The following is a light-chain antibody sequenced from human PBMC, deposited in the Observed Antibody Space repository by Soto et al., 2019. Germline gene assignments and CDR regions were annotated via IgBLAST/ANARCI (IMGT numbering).Light chain of an antibody. V-gene: IGLV2-14*01. CDR1: SSDVGGYNY. J-gene: IGLJ1*01. Sequence: QSVLTQPASVSGSPGQSITISCTGTSSDVGGYNYVSWYQQHPGKAPKLMIYDVSNRPSGVSNRFSGSKSGSTASLTISGLQAEDEADYCCSSYTSSSTPYVFGTGTKVTVL. CDR2: DVS. CDR3: SSYTSSSTPYV.